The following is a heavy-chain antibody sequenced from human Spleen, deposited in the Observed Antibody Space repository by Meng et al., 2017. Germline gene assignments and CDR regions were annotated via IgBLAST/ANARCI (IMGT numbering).Heavy chain of an antibody. J-gene: IGHJ3*02. D-gene: IGHD6-19*01. V-gene: IGHV1-46*01. CDR3: AREFSAVASDAFDI. CDR2: INGVFGTT. Sequence: ASVKVSCKPSGYTFTAYYIHWVRQAPGQGLEWMGGINGVFGTTNYAQKLQGRVTMTRDTSTSTVYMELSSLRSEDTAVYYCAREFSAVASDAFDIWGQGTMVTVSS. CDR1: GYTFTAYY.